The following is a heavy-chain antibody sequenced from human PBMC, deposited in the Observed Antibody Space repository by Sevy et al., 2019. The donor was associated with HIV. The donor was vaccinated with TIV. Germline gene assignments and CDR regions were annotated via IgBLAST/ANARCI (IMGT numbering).Heavy chain of an antibody. CDR2: IRSKAYGGTT. CDR1: GFTFGDYA. D-gene: IGHD3-3*01. Sequence: GGSLRLSCTASGFTFGDYAMSWFRQAPGTGLEWVGFIRSKAYGGTTEYAASVKGRFTISRDDSKSIAYLQMNSLKTEDTAVYYCTREDYDFWSGYYTGGYWGQRTLVTVSS. CDR3: TREDYDFWSGYYTGGY. J-gene: IGHJ4*02. V-gene: IGHV3-49*03.